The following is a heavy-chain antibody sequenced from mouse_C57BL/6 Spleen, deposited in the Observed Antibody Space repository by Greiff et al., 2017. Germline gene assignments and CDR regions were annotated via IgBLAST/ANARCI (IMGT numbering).Heavy chain of an antibody. D-gene: IGHD1-1*01. CDR2: IRSKSNNYAT. CDR3: VRHYYGSSSMDY. J-gene: IGHJ4*01. Sequence: EVMLVESGGGLVQPKGSLKLSCAASGFSFNTYAMNWVRQAPGKGLEWVARIRSKSNNYATYYADSVKDRFTISRDDSESMLYLQMNNLKTEDTAMYYCVRHYYGSSSMDYEGHGTSVTDSS. CDR1: GFSFNTYA. V-gene: IGHV10-1*01.